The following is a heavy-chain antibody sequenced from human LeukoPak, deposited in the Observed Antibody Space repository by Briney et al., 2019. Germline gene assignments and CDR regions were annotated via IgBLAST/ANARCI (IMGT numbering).Heavy chain of an antibody. CDR1: GFTFSSYS. Sequence: PGGSLRLSCAASGFTFSSYSMNWVRHAPGKGLEWVSSISSSSSYIYYADSVKGRFTISRDNAKNSLYLQMNSLRAEDTAVYYYARDFRAVAVPTYFDYWGQGTLVTVPS. CDR2: ISSSSSYI. D-gene: IGHD6-19*01. CDR3: ARDFRAVAVPTYFDY. J-gene: IGHJ4*02. V-gene: IGHV3-21*01.